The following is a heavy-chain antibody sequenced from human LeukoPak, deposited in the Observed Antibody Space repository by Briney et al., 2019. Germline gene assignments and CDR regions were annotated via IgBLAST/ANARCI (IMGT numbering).Heavy chain of an antibody. V-gene: IGHV3-7*03. CDR2: INQDGSEK. CDR3: ARSMDV. J-gene: IGHJ6*02. CDR1: GFTFSNYW. Sequence: GGSLRLSCAASGFTFSNYWMNLVRQAPGKGLEWVANINQDGSEKHYLDSVKGRFTISRDDAKNSLYLQMNNLRAEDTAVYYCARSMDVWGQGTTVTVSS.